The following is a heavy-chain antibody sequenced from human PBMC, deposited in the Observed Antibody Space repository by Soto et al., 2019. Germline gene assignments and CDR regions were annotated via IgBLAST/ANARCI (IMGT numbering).Heavy chain of an antibody. CDR1: GGSISSYY. D-gene: IGHD6-13*01. J-gene: IGHJ4*02. CDR3: ARGRIAAAGTFDS. CDR2: IYYSGST. V-gene: IGHV4-59*01. Sequence: ASETLSLTCTVSGGSISSYYWSRIRQPPGKGLEWIGYIYYSGSTNYNPSLKSRVTISVDTSKNQFSLKLSSVTAADTAVYYCARGRIAAAGTFDSWGQGTLVTVSS.